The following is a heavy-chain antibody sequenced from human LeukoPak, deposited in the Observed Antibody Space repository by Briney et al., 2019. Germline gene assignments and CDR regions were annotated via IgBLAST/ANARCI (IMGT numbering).Heavy chain of an antibody. Sequence: GGSLRLSCAASGFNFSSYAMHWVRQAPGKGLEWVAVISYDGSNKYYVDSVKGRFTISRDNSKNTLCLQMNSLRPEDTAVYYCARDGGFLEWLPYYFDYWGQGTLVAVSS. CDR2: ISYDGSNK. V-gene: IGHV3-30*04. CDR3: ARDGGFLEWLPYYFDY. J-gene: IGHJ4*02. CDR1: GFNFSSYA. D-gene: IGHD3-3*01.